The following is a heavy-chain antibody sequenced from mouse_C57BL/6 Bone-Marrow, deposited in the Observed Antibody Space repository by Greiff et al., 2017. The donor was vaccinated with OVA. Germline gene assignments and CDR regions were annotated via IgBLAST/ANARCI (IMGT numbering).Heavy chain of an antibody. CDR1: GFTFSDYG. D-gene: IGHD2-1*01. CDR3: ARRDLLYAMDY. V-gene: IGHV5-17*01. Sequence: EVMLVESGGGLVKPGGSLKLSCAASGFTFSDYGMHWVRQAPEKGLEWVAYISRGSSTIYYADTVKGRFTISRDNAKNTLFLQMTSLRSEDTAMYYCARRDLLYAMDYWGQGTSVTVSS. J-gene: IGHJ4*01. CDR2: ISRGSSTI.